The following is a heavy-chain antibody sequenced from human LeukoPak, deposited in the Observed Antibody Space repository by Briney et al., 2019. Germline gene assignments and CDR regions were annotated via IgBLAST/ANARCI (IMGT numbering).Heavy chain of an antibody. CDR1: GFRFSSYA. CDR3: AKSERGYYFDY. J-gene: IGHJ4*02. V-gene: IGHV3-23*01. CDR2: ISGSGVST. Sequence: GGSLRLSCAASGFRFSSYAMSWVRQAPGKGLEWVSAISGSGVSTYYADSVKGRFTISRDNSKNTLYLQMNSLRAEDTAVYYCAKSERGYYFDYWGQGTLVTVSS. D-gene: IGHD1-1*01.